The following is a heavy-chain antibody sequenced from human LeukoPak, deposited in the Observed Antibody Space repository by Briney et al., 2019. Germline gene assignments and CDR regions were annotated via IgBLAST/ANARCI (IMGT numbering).Heavy chain of an antibody. CDR1: GYTFTSYG. J-gene: IGHJ6*03. CDR2: ISAYNGNT. D-gene: IGHD2-2*01. Sequence: ASVKVSCKASGYTFTSYGISWVRQAPGQGLEWMGWISAYNGNTNYAQKLQGRVTMTTDTSTSTAYMELRSLRSDDTAVYYCARDVVVPAAMNTENYYYYYYYMDVWGKGTTVAVSS. V-gene: IGHV1-18*01. CDR3: ARDVVVPAAMNTENYYYYYYYMDV.